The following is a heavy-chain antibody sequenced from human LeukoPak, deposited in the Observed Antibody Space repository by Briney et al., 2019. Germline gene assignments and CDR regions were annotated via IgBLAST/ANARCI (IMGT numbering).Heavy chain of an antibody. J-gene: IGHJ1*01. D-gene: IGHD6-6*01. CDR1: GYSISSGYY. CDR3: ARLFQYSSSSRFFQH. CDR2: IYHSGST. V-gene: IGHV4-38-2*01. Sequence: SETLSLTCAVSGYSISSGYYWGWIRQPPGKGLECIGYIYHSGSTSYYPSLKSRVTISADTSKNQFSLKLDSVTAADTAVYYCARLFQYSSSSRFFQHWGLGTLVTVSS.